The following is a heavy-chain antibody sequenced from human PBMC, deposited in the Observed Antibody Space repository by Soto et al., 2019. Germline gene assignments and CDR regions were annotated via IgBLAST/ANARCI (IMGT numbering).Heavy chain of an antibody. J-gene: IGHJ6*02. V-gene: IGHV5-10-1*01. CDR2: IDPSDSYT. Sequence: GESLKISCKGSGYSFTSYWISWVRQMPGKGLEWMGRIDPSDSYTNYSPSFQGHVTISADKSISTAYLQWSSLKASDTAMYYCARRTCSSTSCYLHYYYGMDVWGQGTTVTVSS. CDR3: ARRTCSSTSCYLHYYYGMDV. CDR1: GYSFTSYW. D-gene: IGHD2-2*01.